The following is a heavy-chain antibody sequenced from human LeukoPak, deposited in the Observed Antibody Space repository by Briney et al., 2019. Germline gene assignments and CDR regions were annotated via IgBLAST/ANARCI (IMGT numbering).Heavy chain of an antibody. D-gene: IGHD1-7*01. CDR3: ATHLLAGTFGY. J-gene: IGHJ4*02. Sequence: ASVKVSCKASGYPCTSYDINWVRQATGQGLEWMGWMNPNSGNTGYAQKFQGRVTMTRDTSISTAYMELSSLRSDDTAVYYCATHLLAGTFGYWGQGTLVTVSS. CDR2: MNPNSGNT. V-gene: IGHV1-8*01. CDR1: GYPCTSYD.